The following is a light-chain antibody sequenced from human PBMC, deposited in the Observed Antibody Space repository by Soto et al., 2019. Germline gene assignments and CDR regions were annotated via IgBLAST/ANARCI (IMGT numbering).Light chain of an antibody. CDR2: SAS. Sequence: EIVMTQSPATLSVSPGEDVTLSCRASQSVNNNVAWYQQKPGHTPRLLIYSASIGATGTPARFSGSGSGSDFTLTISSLQSEDFAVYYCQQYNKWPLNFGPGTKVDIK. CDR3: QQYNKWPLN. CDR1: QSVNNN. J-gene: IGKJ3*01. V-gene: IGKV3-15*01.